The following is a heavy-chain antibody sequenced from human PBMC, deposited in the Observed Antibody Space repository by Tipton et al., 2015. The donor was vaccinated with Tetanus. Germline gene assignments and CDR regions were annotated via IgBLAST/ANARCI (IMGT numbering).Heavy chain of an antibody. J-gene: IGHJ5*02. D-gene: IGHD6-19*01. V-gene: IGHV1-46*01. CDR3: ARVFIAVAGHNWFDP. CDR2: INPSGGST. CDR1: GYTFTSYY. Sequence: QLVQSGAEVKKPGASVKVSCKASGYTFTSYYMRWVRQAPGQGLEWMGIINPSGGSTSYAQKFQGRVTMTRDTSTSTVYMELSSLRSEDTAVYYCARVFIAVAGHNWFDPWGQGTLVTVSS.